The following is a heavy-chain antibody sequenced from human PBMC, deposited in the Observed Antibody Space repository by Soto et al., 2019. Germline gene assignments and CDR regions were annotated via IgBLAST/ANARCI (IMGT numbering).Heavy chain of an antibody. V-gene: IGHV4-34*01. J-gene: IGHJ4*02. D-gene: IGHD2-15*01. Sequence: SETLSLTCAVYGGSFSGYYWSWIRQPPGKGLEWIGEINHSGSTNYNPSLKSRVTISVDTSKNQFSLKLSSVTAADTAVYYCARRVVAATPAYFDYWGQGTLVTVSS. CDR2: INHSGST. CDR1: GGSFSGYY. CDR3: ARRVVAATPAYFDY.